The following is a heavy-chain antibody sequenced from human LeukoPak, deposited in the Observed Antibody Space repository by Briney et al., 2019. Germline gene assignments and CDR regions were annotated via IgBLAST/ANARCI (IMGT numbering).Heavy chain of an antibody. V-gene: IGHV4-34*01. CDR2: VNHSGRT. Sequence: PSETLSLTCAVYGGPFSDYWWTWIRQSPGKGLEWIGEVNHSGRTNYNPSLKSRVSISVDRSKKQFSLKLTSVTAADTAVYYCARGITSNYGGNWFDPWGQGTLVTVSS. J-gene: IGHJ5*02. D-gene: IGHD4-23*01. CDR3: ARGITSNYGGNWFDP. CDR1: GGPFSDYW.